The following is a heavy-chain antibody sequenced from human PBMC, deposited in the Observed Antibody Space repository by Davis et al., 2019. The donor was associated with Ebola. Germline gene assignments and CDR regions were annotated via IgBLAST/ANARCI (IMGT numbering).Heavy chain of an antibody. J-gene: IGHJ2*01. CDR2: INHSGST. V-gene: IGHV4-34*01. Sequence: SETLSLTCAVYGGSFSGYYWSWIRQPPGKGLEWIGEINHSGSTNYNPSLKSRVTISVDTSKNQFSLKLSSVTAADTAVYYCARYVGVLRYFDWLPPYWYFDLWGRGTLVTVSS. D-gene: IGHD3-9*01. CDR1: GGSFSGYY. CDR3: ARYVGVLRYFDWLPPYWYFDL.